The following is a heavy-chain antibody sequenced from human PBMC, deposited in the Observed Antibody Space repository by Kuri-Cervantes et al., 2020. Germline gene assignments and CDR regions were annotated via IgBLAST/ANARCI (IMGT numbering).Heavy chain of an antibody. J-gene: IGHJ3*02. D-gene: IGHD2-2*01. CDR3: ARESQYQLLLGYYAFDI. CDR1: GFTFSSYW. CDR2: INSDGSST. Sequence: ETLSLTCAASGFTFSSYWMHWVRQAPGKGLVWVSRINSDGSSTSYADSVKGRFTISRDNAKNTLYLQMNSLRAEDTAVYYCARESQYQLLLGYYAFDIWGQGTMVTVSS. V-gene: IGHV3-74*01.